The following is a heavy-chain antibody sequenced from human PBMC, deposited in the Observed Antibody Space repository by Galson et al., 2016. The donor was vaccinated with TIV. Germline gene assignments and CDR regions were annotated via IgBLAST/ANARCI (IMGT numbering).Heavy chain of an antibody. D-gene: IGHD2-21*02. V-gene: IGHV3-64*02. CDR1: GFSFTTYA. CDR3: ARLAYCGGDCWGPYYYGLDV. Sequence: SLRLSCAASGFSFTTYAMHWVRQAPRKGLEFVAGINNNGVSTHYADSVKGRFTISRDNSKNTLYLQMGSLTPEDMAVYYCARLAYCGGDCWGPYYYGLDVWGQGTTVTVSS. CDR2: INNNGVST. J-gene: IGHJ6*02.